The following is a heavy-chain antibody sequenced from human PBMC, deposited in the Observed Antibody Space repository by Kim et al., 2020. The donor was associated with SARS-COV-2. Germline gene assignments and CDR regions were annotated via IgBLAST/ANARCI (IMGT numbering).Heavy chain of an antibody. CDR2: MFHSGTT. CDR1: GVSITSATW. Sequence: SETLSLTCTVSGVSITSATWWTWVRQPPGKGLEWIGEMFHSGTTNYNPSLKSRVTISVDKSKNHFSLNLNSVTAADTAVYYCSGSTGWYRLDYRGPGTL. V-gene: IGHV4-4*02. D-gene: IGHD6-19*01. J-gene: IGHJ4*02. CDR3: SGSTGWYRLDY.